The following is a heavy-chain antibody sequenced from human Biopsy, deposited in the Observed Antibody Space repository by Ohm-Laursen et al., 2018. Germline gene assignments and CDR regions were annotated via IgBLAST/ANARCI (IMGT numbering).Heavy chain of an antibody. D-gene: IGHD1-26*01. V-gene: IGHV1-69*10. CDR1: GDSFTSYA. J-gene: IGHJ5*02. CDR3: ARGEGSSWFDP. Sequence: SVKVSCKASGDSFTSYAIGWVRQAPGQRLEWMGGIIPIPNVATYAQKFQGRITITADESTSTAYMELSSLTSDDPAVYFCARGEGSSWFDPWGHGTLVTVSS. CDR2: IIPIPNVA.